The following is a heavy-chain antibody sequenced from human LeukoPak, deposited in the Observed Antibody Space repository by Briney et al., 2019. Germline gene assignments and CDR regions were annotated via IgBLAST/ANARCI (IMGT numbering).Heavy chain of an antibody. Sequence: GASVKVSCKASGYTFTSYAMNWVRQAPGQGLEWMGIINPSGGSTSYAQKFQGRVTMTRDMSTSTVYMELSSLRSEDTAVYYCARDRIYSYEGMSIDYWGQGTLVTVSS. V-gene: IGHV1-46*01. CDR1: GYTFTSYA. CDR3: ARDRIYSYEGMSIDY. CDR2: INPSGGST. J-gene: IGHJ4*02. D-gene: IGHD5-18*01.